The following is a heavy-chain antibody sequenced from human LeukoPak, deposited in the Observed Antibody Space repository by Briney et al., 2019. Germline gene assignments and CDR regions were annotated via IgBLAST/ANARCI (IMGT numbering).Heavy chain of an antibody. CDR3: ARHQHSTFAY. CDR1: GFTFGSYD. CDR2: IWYDGSNK. Sequence: PGRSLRLSCAASGFTFGSYDMHWVRQAPGKGLERVEVIWYDGSNKSYADSVKRRFTTSRHISKNTLYLQLNSLRAEDTPVYSCARHQHSTFAYWGQGTLVTVSS. V-gene: IGHV3-33*01. D-gene: IGHD6-13*01. J-gene: IGHJ4*02.